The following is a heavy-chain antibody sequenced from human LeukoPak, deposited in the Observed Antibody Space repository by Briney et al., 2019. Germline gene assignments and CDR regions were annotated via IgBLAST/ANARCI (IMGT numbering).Heavy chain of an antibody. CDR3: AKDPRDCSRASCYIAAAGFDY. D-gene: IGHD2-2*02. J-gene: IGHJ4*02. Sequence: PGGSLRLFCAASGFTFSRYGMHWVRQAPGKGLEWVAFIRYDGSNKNYADSVKDRITISRDNSKNTLYLQMNSLRAEDTAVYYCAKDPRDCSRASCYIAAAGFDYWGQGTLVTVSS. CDR1: GFTFSRYG. V-gene: IGHV3-30*02. CDR2: IRYDGSNK.